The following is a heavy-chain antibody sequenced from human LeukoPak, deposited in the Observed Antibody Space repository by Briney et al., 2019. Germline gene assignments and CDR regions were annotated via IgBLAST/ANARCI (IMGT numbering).Heavy chain of an antibody. CDR1: GYSISSGYY. D-gene: IGHD6-6*01. J-gene: IGHJ4*02. V-gene: IGHV4-38-2*02. Sequence: SETLSLTCTVSGYSISSGYYWGWIRQPPGKGLEWIGSIYHSGSTYYNPSLKSRVTISVDTSKNQFSLKLSSVTAADTAVYYCARCMAARPGYYFDYWGQGTLVTVSS. CDR3: ARCMAARPGYYFDY. CDR2: IYHSGST.